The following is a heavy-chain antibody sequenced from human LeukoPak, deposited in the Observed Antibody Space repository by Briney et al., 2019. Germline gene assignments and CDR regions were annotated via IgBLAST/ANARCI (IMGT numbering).Heavy chain of an antibody. J-gene: IGHJ5*02. Sequence: SETLSLTCTVSGGSISSYYWSWIRQPPGKGLEWIGYIYYSGSTNYNPSLKSRVTMSVDTSKNQFSLKLSSVTAADTAVYYCARDIGSSSWYGGFDPWGQGTLVTVSS. CDR1: GGSISSYY. V-gene: IGHV4-59*12. CDR2: IYYSGST. CDR3: ARDIGSSSWYGGFDP. D-gene: IGHD6-13*01.